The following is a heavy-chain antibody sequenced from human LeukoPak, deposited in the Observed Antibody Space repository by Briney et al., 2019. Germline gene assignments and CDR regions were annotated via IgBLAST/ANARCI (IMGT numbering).Heavy chain of an antibody. CDR3: ARGIRAWDIVVVPAAPRFDP. Sequence: ASVKVSCKASGYTFTGYYMHWVRQAPGQGLEWMGWINPNSGGTNYAQKFQGRVTMTRDTSISTAYMELSRLRSDDTAVYYCARGIRAWDIVVVPAAPRFDPWGQGTLVTVSS. CDR2: INPNSGGT. V-gene: IGHV1-2*02. J-gene: IGHJ5*02. D-gene: IGHD2-2*01. CDR1: GYTFTGYY.